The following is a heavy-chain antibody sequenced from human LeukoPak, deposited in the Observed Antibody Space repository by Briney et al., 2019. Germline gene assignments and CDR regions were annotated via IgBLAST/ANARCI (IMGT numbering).Heavy chain of an antibody. V-gene: IGHV3-23*01. D-gene: IGHD6-13*01. CDR3: AKALHPIAAAAGIDY. CDR1: GFTVSSNY. J-gene: IGHJ4*02. Sequence: PGGSLRLSCAASGFTVSSNYMSWVRQAPGKGLEWVSAISGSGGSTYYADSVKGRFTISRDNSKNTLYLQMNSLRAEDTAVYYCAKALHPIAAAAGIDYWGQGTLVTVSS. CDR2: ISGSGGST.